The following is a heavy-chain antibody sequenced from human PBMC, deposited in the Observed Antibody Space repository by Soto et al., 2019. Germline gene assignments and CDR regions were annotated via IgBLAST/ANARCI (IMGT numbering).Heavy chain of an antibody. D-gene: IGHD3-10*01. Sequence: ASVNVSCNASGYTFTSYYINWVRQATGQGLEWMGWMNPNSGNTGYAQKFRGRVTMTRNTSISTAYMELSSLRSEDTAVYYCATAMVRGETSAHFDYWGQGTLVTVSS. J-gene: IGHJ4*02. CDR2: MNPNSGNT. CDR3: ATAMVRGETSAHFDY. V-gene: IGHV1-8*01. CDR1: GYTFTSYY.